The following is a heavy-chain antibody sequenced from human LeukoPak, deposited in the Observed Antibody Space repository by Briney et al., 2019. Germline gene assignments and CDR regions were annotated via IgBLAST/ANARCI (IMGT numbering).Heavy chain of an antibody. CDR1: GFTFSNYG. V-gene: IGHV3-23*01. D-gene: IGHD6-13*01. CDR3: AKTRPLDSSSWSHGDY. Sequence: GGSLRLSCAASGFTFSNYGMSWVRQAPGKGLEWVSAISGSASNTYYADSVKGRFTISRDNSKNTPYLQMNSLRAEDTAVYYCAKTRPLDSSSWSHGDYWGQGTLVTVSS. CDR2: ISGSASNT. J-gene: IGHJ4*02.